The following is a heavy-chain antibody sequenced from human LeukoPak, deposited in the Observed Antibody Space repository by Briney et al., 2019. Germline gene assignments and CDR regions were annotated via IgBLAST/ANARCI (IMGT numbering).Heavy chain of an antibody. CDR3: ARDGNGGNSWGWFDP. Sequence: TPSETLSLTCTVSDGSITDSYWSWIRQSPGKGLEWIGYILHTGFTHYNPSLESRVTISVDTSKKQFSLRLNSVTTADTAVYYCARDGNGGNSWGWFDPWGQGTLVTVSS. CDR1: DGSITDSY. CDR2: ILHTGFT. D-gene: IGHD4-23*01. J-gene: IGHJ5*02. V-gene: IGHV4-59*01.